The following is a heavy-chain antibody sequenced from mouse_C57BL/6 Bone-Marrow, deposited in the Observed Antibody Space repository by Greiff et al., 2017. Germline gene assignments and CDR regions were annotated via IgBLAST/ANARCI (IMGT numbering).Heavy chain of an antibody. J-gene: IGHJ1*03. V-gene: IGHV1-4*01. Sequence: QVQLQQSGAELARPGASVKMSCKASGYTFTSYTMHWVKQRPGQGLEWIGYINPSSGYTKYNQKFKDKATLTADKSSSTAYMQLSSLTSEDSAVYYCARWGVAYWYFDVWGTGTTVTVSS. CDR3: ARWGVAYWYFDV. CDR1: GYTFTSYT. CDR2: INPSSGYT.